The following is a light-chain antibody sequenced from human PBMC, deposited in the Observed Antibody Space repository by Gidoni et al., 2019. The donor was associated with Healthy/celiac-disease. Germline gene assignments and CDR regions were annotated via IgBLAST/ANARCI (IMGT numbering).Light chain of an antibody. CDR2: YAS. V-gene: IGKV3-11*01. CDR3: QQRSNRPLT. CDR1: QSVSSY. Sequence: PSPSTLCLSPGERATLSCRASQSVSSYLAWYQQKPGQAPRLLIYYASNRATGITARFSGSGCGTDVNLTISSLEPEDFAVYYCQQRSNRPLTFGQGTKLEIK. J-gene: IGKJ2*01.